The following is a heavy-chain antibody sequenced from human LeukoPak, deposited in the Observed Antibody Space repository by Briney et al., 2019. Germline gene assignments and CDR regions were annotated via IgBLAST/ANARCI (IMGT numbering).Heavy chain of an antibody. CDR3: AELGITMIGGV. D-gene: IGHD3-10*02. Sequence: PGGSLRLSCVGSGFTFSTYAMGWVRQAPGKGLEWVSYISSSGSTIYYADSVKGRFTISRDNAKNSLYLQMNSLRAEDTAVYYCAELGITMIGGVWGKGTTVTISS. J-gene: IGHJ6*04. V-gene: IGHV3-48*03. CDR1: GFTFSTYA. CDR2: ISSSGSTI.